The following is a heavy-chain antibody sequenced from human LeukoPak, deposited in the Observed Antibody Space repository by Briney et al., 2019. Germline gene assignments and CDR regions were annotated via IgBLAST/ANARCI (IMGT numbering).Heavy chain of an antibody. CDR1: GFTFSSYS. CDR2: ISSSSSYI. D-gene: IGHD2-21*01. Sequence: GGSPRLSCAASGFTFSSYSMNWVRQAPGKGLEWVSSISSSSSYIYYADSVKGRFTISRDNAKDSLYLQMNSLTAEDTAMYYCVRAYHPGGWFDPWGQGTLVTVSS. V-gene: IGHV3-21*01. J-gene: IGHJ5*02. CDR3: VRAYHPGGWFDP.